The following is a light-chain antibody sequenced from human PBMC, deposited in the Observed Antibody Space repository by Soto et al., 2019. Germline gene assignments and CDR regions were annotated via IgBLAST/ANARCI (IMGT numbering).Light chain of an antibody. V-gene: IGLV3-21*02. CDR2: DDS. CDR1: NIGSKG. Sequence: SYEVTQPPSVSVTPGQTARITCGGNNIGSKGVHWYQQKPGQAPVLVVYDDSDRPSGIPERFSGSNSGNTATLTINRVEAGDEADFFCQVWDDSGDHVVFGGGTQLTVL. CDR3: QVWDDSGDHVV. J-gene: IGLJ2*01.